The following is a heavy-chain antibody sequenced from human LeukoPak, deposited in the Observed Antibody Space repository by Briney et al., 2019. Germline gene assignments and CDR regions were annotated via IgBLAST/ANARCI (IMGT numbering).Heavy chain of an antibody. CDR3: ARGGGYASPIGY. D-gene: IGHD5-12*01. CDR2: IYHSGST. J-gene: IGHJ4*02. V-gene: IGHV4-59*01. CDR1: GGSISTYY. Sequence: SEALSLTCTLSGGSISTYYWSWIRQPPGKGLEWIGYIYHSGSTNYNPSLKSRVTISVDASKNQFSLKLSSVTAADTAVYYCARGGGYASPIGYWGQGALVTVSS.